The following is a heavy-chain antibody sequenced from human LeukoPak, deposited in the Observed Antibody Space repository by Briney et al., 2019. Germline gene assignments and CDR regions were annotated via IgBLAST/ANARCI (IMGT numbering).Heavy chain of an antibody. J-gene: IGHJ6*04. CDR3: ARSRFGVAKSGMDV. Sequence: PSETLSLTCTVSGVSIRSGDYYWSWIRQPPEKGLGWIGYIYYSESTYYYPSLKSRVTISVDTSKNQFSLKLSSVTAADTAVYYCARSRFGVAKSGMDVWGKGTTVTVSS. CDR1: GVSIRSGDYY. V-gene: IGHV4-30-4*08. D-gene: IGHD3-3*01. CDR2: IYYSEST.